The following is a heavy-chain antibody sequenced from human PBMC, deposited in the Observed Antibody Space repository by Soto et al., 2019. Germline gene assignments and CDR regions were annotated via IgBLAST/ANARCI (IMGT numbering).Heavy chain of an antibody. CDR2: ISGSGGST. CDR1: GFTFSSYA. Sequence: HPGGSLRLSCAASGFTFSSYAMSWVRQAPGKGLEWVSAISGSGGSTYYADSVKGRFTISRDNSKNTLYLQINSLRAEDTAVYYCAKDGDPSFKTLQFLYNWFDPWGQGTLVTVSS. V-gene: IGHV3-23*01. D-gene: IGHD2-21*01. J-gene: IGHJ5*02. CDR3: AKDGDPSFKTLQFLYNWFDP.